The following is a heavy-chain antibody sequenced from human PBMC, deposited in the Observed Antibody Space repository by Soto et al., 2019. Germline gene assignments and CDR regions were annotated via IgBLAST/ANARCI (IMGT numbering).Heavy chain of an antibody. CDR3: TTGDSSTWYGHYDFDY. D-gene: IGHD6-13*01. CDR2: IQTNTDAGTT. V-gene: IGHV3-15*01. J-gene: IGHJ4*02. Sequence: EVQLVESGGGLVKPGGSLRLSCAASGFTFAHAWMTWVRQAPGKGLEWVGRIQTNTDAGTTDYAAPVKGRFSISRDDSKNTLFLQMNSLKPEDSAVYYCTTGDSSTWYGHYDFDYWGQGTVVSVSS. CDR1: GFTFAHAW.